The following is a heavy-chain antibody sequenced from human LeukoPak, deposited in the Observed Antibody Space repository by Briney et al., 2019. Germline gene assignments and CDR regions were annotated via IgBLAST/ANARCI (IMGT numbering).Heavy chain of an antibody. D-gene: IGHD6-13*01. CDR3: AKEAGRVYSSSLIDY. J-gene: IGHJ4*02. CDR1: GFTFDDYA. CDR2: ISWNSGSI. V-gene: IGHV3-9*01. Sequence: PGGSLRLSCAASGFTFDDYAMHWVRQAPGKGLEWVSGISWNSGSIGYADSVKGRFTISRDNAKNSLYLQMNSLRAEDTALYYCAKEAGRVYSSSLIDYWGQGTLVTVSS.